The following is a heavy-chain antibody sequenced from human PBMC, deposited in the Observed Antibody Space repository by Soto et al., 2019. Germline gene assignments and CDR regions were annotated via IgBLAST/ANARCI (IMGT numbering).Heavy chain of an antibody. D-gene: IGHD2-15*01. Sequence: SETLSLTCTVSGGSVSSGSYYWSWIRPPPGKGLDWFGYIYYSGSTNYNPSLKSRVTISVDTSKNQFSLKLSSVTAADTAVYYCASDPNPYSSRARCSHNCFDTWGQGTLVTVSS. CDR1: GGSVSSGSYY. CDR2: IYYSGST. CDR3: ASDPNPYSSRARCSHNCFDT. V-gene: IGHV4-61*01. J-gene: IGHJ5*02.